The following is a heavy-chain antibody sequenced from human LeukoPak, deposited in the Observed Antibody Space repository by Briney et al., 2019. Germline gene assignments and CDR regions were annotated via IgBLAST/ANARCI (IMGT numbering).Heavy chain of an antibody. J-gene: IGHJ3*02. CDR3: ARHIGLSNDAFDI. CDR2: INHSGST. V-gene: IGHV4-34*01. D-gene: IGHD2-21*01. Sequence: PSETLSLTCAVYGGSFSGYYCSWIRQPPGKGLEWIGEINHSGSTNYNPSLKSRVTISVDTSKNQFSLKLSSVTAADTAVYYCARHIGLSNDAFDIWGQGTMVTVSS. CDR1: GGSFSGYY.